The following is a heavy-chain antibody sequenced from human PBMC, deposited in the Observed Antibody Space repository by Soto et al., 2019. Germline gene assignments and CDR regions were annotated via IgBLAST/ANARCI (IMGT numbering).Heavy chain of an antibody. J-gene: IGHJ4*02. D-gene: IGHD4-17*01. Sequence: QVQLVESGGGVVQPGRSLRLSCAASGFTFNTYDMHWVRQAPGKGLEWVTVIWFDGSTKYYADSVQGRFTITRDNSQNTLYLQMNNLRAEDSAIYYCAKAYGIADFDYWGQGALVTVSS. CDR2: IWFDGSTK. CDR3: AKAYGIADFDY. V-gene: IGHV3-33*06. CDR1: GFTFNTYD.